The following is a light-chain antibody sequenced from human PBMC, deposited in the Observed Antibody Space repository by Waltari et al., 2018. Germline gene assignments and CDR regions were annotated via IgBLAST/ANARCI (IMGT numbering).Light chain of an antibody. V-gene: IGKV3-20*01. Sequence: EIVLTQSPGTLSLSPGERATLSCRASQSLTSRYLACYQHKPGQAPRLLIYDESSRATGIPDRFSGSGSGTDFTLTISRLEPEDFAVYFCHQYGSSLPYTFGQGTKLEIK. J-gene: IGKJ2*01. CDR3: HQYGSSLPYT. CDR1: QSLTSRY. CDR2: DES.